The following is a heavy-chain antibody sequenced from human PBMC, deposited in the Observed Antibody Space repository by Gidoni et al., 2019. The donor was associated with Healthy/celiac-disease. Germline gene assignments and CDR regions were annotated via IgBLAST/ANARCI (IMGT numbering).Heavy chain of an antibody. V-gene: IGHV3-33*01. CDR3: ARDPSSGWYSYFDY. J-gene: IGHJ4*02. D-gene: IGHD6-19*01. Sequence: QVQLVESGGGVVQPGRSLRLSCAASGFTFSSYGMHWVRQAPGKGLEWVAVIWYDGSNKYYADSVKGRFTISRDNSKNTLYLQMNSLRAEDTAVYYCARDPSSGWYSYFDYWGQGTLVTVSS. CDR1: GFTFSSYG. CDR2: IWYDGSNK.